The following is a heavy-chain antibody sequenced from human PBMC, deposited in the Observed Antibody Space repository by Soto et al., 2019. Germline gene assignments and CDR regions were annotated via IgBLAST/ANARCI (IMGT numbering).Heavy chain of an antibody. CDR2: LTPSGGET. D-gene: IGHD4-17*01. Sequence: LRLSCVASGFTFSTYAMSWVRQAPGKGLEWVSALTPSGGETYYADSVKGRFTISRDNSMNALYLQMNSLRIEDTAVYYCAHPRGYGVFDAYDIWGQGTMVTVSS. J-gene: IGHJ3*02. CDR1: GFTFSTYA. CDR3: AHPRGYGVFDAYDI. V-gene: IGHV3-23*01.